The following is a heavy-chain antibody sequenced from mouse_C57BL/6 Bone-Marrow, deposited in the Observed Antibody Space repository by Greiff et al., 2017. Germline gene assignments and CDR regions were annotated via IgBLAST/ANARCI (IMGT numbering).Heavy chain of an antibody. D-gene: IGHD1-1*01. V-gene: IGHV1-64*01. CDR2: IHPNSGST. CDR1: GYTFTSYW. Sequence: QVQLQQPGAELVKPGASVKLSCKASGYTFTSYWMHWVKQRPGQGLEWIGMIHPNSGSTNYNEKFKSKATLTVDKSSSTAYMQLRSLTSEDSAVYYCARPFYAVGFAYWGQGTLVTVSA. CDR3: ARPFYAVGFAY. J-gene: IGHJ3*01.